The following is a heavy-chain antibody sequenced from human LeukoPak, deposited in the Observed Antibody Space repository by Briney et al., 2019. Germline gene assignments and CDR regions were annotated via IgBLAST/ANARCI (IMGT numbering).Heavy chain of an antibody. CDR2: INPSGGST. CDR3: ARVSAAAGIFDY. Sequence: ASVKVSCKAPGYTFTSYYMHWVRQAPGQGLEWMGIINPSGGSTSHAQKFQGRVTMTRDTSTSTVYMELSSLRSEDTAVYYCARVSAAAGIFDYWGQGTLVTVSS. J-gene: IGHJ4*02. CDR1: GYTFTSYY. V-gene: IGHV1-46*01. D-gene: IGHD6-13*01.